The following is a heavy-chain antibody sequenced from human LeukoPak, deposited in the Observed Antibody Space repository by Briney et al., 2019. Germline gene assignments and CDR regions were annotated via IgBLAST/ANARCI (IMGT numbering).Heavy chain of an antibody. D-gene: IGHD2-2*01. J-gene: IGHJ5*02. CDR1: GGSISSYY. CDR2: IYTSGST. CDR3: ARDSSLFDIVVVPAARNWFDP. V-gene: IGHV4-4*07. Sequence: SETLSLTCTVSGGSISSYYWSWIRQPAGKGLEWIGRIYTSGSTNYNPSLKSRATMSVDTSKNQFSLKLSSVTAADTAVYYCARDSSLFDIVVVPAARNWFDPWGQGTLVTVSS.